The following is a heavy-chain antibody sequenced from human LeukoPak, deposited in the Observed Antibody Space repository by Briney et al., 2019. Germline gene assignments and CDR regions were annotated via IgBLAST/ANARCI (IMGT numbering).Heavy chain of an antibody. J-gene: IGHJ4*02. Sequence: SETLSLTCTVSGGSISSYYWSWIRQPPGKGLEWIGYIYYSGSTNYNPPLKSRVTISVDTSKNQFSLKLSSVTAADTAVYYCASSPLYSSGWYYFDYWGQGTLVTVSS. CDR3: ASSPLYSSGWYYFDY. D-gene: IGHD6-19*01. V-gene: IGHV4-59*12. CDR1: GGSISSYY. CDR2: IYYSGST.